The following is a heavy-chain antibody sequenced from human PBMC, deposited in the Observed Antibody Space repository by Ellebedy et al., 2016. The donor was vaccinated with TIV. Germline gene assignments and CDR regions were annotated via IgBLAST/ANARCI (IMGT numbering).Heavy chain of an antibody. D-gene: IGHD3-10*01. J-gene: IGHJ4*02. CDR3: ARDSLWSGESDLDY. CDR2: ISTANGGT. Sequence: GESLKISCKGSGYTFSSYWIGWVRQMPGKGLEWMGWISTANGGTKYSQNFEGRVTISRDTSASTVYMELISLRSEDTALYFCARDSLWSGESDLDYWGQGTLVIVSS. V-gene: IGHV1-3*04. CDR1: GYTFSSYW.